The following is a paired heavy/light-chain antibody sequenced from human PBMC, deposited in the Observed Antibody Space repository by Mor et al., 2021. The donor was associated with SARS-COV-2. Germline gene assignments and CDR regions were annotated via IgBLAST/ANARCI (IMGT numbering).Heavy chain of an antibody. CDR3: AKDQDHCSGGRCSSFDY. V-gene: IGHV3-30*18. D-gene: IGHD2-15*01. CDR1: RFIFTNYG. CDR2: ISYDGSDK. J-gene: IGHJ4*02. Sequence: QVQLVESGGGVVQPGTSLRLSCEASRFIFTNYGMHWVRQAPGKGLEWVATISYDGSDKYFADSLKGRFTISRDNPKNTLYLQMNSLRTEDTAVYYCAKDQDHCSGGRCSSFDYWGQGTLVTVSS.
Light chain of an antibody. J-gene: IGLJ3*02. CDR3: QVWDSSTVL. CDR1: KLGDKS. Sequence: SYELTQPPSVSVSPGQTASIACSGNKLGDKSACWYQQKPGQSPVLVIYEDNKRPSGIPERFSGSNSGNTATLTISATQAMDEADYYCQVWDSSTVLFGGGTKLTVL. CDR2: EDN. V-gene: IGLV3-1*01.